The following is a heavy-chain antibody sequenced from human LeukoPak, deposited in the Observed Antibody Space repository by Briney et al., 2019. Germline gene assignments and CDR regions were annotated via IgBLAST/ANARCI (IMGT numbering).Heavy chain of an antibody. Sequence: GGSLRLSCAASGFTFSSYAMHWVRQAPGKGLEWVAVISYDGSNKYYADSVKGRFTISRDHSKNTPYLQMNSLRDEDTAVYYCTRGGRNTSYYWYYWGQGTLVTVSS. CDR2: ISYDGSNK. J-gene: IGHJ4*02. V-gene: IGHV3-30*04. D-gene: IGHD1-26*01. CDR3: TRGGRNTSYYWYY. CDR1: GFTFSSYA.